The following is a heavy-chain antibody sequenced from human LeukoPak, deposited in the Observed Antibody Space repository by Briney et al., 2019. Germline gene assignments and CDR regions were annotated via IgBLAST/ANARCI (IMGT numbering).Heavy chain of an antibody. V-gene: IGHV1-24*01. J-gene: IGHJ4*02. CDR3: ATDIYDSSGDFNAYSSG. D-gene: IGHD3-22*01. CDR2: VNPEHGET. CDR1: GYSLTKLS. Sequence: ASVKVSCKASGYSLTKLSMHWVRQAPGEGLEWMGGVNPEHGETIYAQKFQGRVTMTEDTSTDTAYMELRSLRSEDTAVYYCATDIYDSSGDFNAYSSGWGQGTLVTVSS.